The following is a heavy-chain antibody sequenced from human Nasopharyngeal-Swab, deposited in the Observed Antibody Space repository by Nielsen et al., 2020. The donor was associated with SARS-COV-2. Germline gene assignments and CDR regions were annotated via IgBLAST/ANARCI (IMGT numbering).Heavy chain of an antibody. CDR3: SRGGTWIQLPFDY. CDR1: GFTFGDYA. V-gene: IGHV3-49*04. CDR2: IRSKAYGGTT. Sequence: GGSLRLSCTASGFTFGDYAMSWVRQAPGKGLEWVGFIRSKAYGGTTEYAASVKGRFTISRDASKSFAFLQMNSLKTEDTAVYYCSRGGTWIQLPFDYWGQGTLVTVSS. J-gene: IGHJ4*02. D-gene: IGHD5-18*01.